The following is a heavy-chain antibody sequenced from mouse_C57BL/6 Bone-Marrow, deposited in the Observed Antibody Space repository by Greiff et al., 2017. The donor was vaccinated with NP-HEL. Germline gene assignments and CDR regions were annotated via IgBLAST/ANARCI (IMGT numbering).Heavy chain of an antibody. V-gene: IGHV1-26*01. D-gene: IGHD1-1*01. CDR3: ARIRITAVVSYWDFDG. Sequence: EVQLQQSGPDLVKPGASVKMSCKASGYTFTDYYMNWVKQSHGKSLEWIGDINPNNGGTSYNQKFKGKATLTVDKSSSTAYMELRSLTSEDSAVYYCARIRITAVVSYWDFDGWGTGTTVTVSA. CDR1: GYTFTDYY. CDR2: INPNNGGT. J-gene: IGHJ1*03.